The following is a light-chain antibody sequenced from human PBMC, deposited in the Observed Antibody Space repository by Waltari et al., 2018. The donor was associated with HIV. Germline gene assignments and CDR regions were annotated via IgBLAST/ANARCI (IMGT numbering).Light chain of an antibody. CDR1: QIISSW. CDR3: QQSNSFPFT. Sequence: DIQMTQSPSSVSASVGDRVTITCRASQIISSWLAWYQQKPDKAPKLLIYAASSLQSGVPSRFSGSGSGTDFTLTISSLQPEDFATYYCQQSNSFPFTFGPGTKVDIK. J-gene: IGKJ3*01. CDR2: AAS. V-gene: IGKV1-12*01.